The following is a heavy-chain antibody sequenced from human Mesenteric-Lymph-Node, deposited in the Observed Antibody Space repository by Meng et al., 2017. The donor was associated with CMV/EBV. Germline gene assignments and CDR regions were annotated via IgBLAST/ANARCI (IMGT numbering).Heavy chain of an antibody. CDR2: INEHGREE. CDR1: GFTFTGYW. Sequence: GESLKISCAASGFTFTGYWMSWVRQAPGKGLEWVASINEHGREEYHVDSVKGRFTISRDNAKNSLYLQMNSLRAEDTAVYYCAKPFLRGQLYYYYGMDVWGQGTTVTVSS. V-gene: IGHV3-7*03. CDR3: AKPFLRGQLYYYYGMDV. J-gene: IGHJ6*02. D-gene: IGHD1-1*01.